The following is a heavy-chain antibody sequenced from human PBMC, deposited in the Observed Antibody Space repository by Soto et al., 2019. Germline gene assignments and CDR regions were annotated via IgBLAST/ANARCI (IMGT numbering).Heavy chain of an antibody. Sequence: QVQLVESGGGVVQPGESLRLSCAASEFTFSSYAMHWVRQAPGKGLEWVAVVSNDGSNKYYAESVKGRFTISRDNSKNTLNLQMNSLRAEDTAVYYCAKDQSTNSRSYHALDVWGQGTTVTVSS. D-gene: IGHD2-8*01. CDR3: AKDQSTNSRSYHALDV. CDR1: EFTFSSYA. J-gene: IGHJ6*02. CDR2: VSNDGSNK. V-gene: IGHV3-30*18.